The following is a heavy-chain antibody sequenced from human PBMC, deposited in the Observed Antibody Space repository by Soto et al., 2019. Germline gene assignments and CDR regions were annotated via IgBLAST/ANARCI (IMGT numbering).Heavy chain of an antibody. J-gene: IGHJ6*02. CDR1: GGSISSGDYY. Sequence: PSETLSLTCTVSGGSISSGDYYWSWIRQPPGKGLEWIGYIYYSGSTYYNPSLKSRVTISVDTSKNQFSLKLSSVTAADTAVYYCARDLRYYYDSSGYYYYYGMDVWGQGTTVTVSS. D-gene: IGHD3-22*01. CDR3: ARDLRYYYDSSGYYYYYGMDV. V-gene: IGHV4-30-4*01. CDR2: IYYSGST.